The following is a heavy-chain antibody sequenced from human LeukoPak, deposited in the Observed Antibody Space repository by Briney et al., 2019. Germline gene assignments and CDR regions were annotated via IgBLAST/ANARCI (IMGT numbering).Heavy chain of an antibody. D-gene: IGHD1-1*01. CDR1: GASISSYY. Sequence: SETLSLTCTVSGASISSYYWSWIRQPPGKGLEWIGYISYTVTSNYNPSLKSRVTISVDTSKNQFSLKLSSVTAADTAVYYCARVGDWNDLVYWGQGTLVTVSS. J-gene: IGHJ4*02. CDR3: ARVGDWNDLVY. V-gene: IGHV4-59*01. CDR2: ISYTVTS.